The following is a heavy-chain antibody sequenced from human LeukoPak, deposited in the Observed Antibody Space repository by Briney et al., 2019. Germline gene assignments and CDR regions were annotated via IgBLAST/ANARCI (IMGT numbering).Heavy chain of an antibody. Sequence: SQTLSLTCTVSGGSISSGGYYWSWIRQPPGKGLEWIGYIYYSGSTNYNPSLKSRVTISVDTSKNQFSLKLSSVTAADTAVYYCARAGGSYDAFDIWGQGTMVTVSS. J-gene: IGHJ3*02. CDR2: IYYSGST. CDR3: ARAGGSYDAFDI. D-gene: IGHD1-26*01. CDR1: GGSISSGGYY. V-gene: IGHV4-61*08.